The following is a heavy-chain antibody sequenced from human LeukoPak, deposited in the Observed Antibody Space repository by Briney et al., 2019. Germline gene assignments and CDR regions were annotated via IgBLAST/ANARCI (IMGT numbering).Heavy chain of an antibody. CDR2: ISNSGASS. CDR3: AKLLGTICPLWGMDV. Sequence: PGGSLRLSCAVSGVTFSKYAMSWFRQAPGKGLEWVSGISNSGASSYYANSVKGRFTISRDNSKNTLYLQMNSLRADDTAVYYCAKLLGTICPLWGMDVWGPGTTVTVSS. CDR1: GVTFSKYA. D-gene: IGHD2-21*01. J-gene: IGHJ6*02. V-gene: IGHV3-23*01.